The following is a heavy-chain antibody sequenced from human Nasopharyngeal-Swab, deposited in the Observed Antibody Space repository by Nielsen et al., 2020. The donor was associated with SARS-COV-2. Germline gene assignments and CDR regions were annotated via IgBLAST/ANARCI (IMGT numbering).Heavy chain of an antibody. J-gene: IGHJ4*02. V-gene: IGHV3-23*01. Sequence: WIRQPSGKGLEWVSAISGSGGSTYYADSVKGRFTISRDNSKNTLYLQMNSLRAEDTAVYYCAKGIRYGDYVFDYWGQGTLVTVSS. CDR3: AKGIRYGDYVFDY. D-gene: IGHD4-17*01. CDR2: ISGSGGST.